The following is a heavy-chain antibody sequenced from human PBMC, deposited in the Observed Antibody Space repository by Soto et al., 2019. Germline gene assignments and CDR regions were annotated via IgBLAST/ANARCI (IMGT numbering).Heavy chain of an antibody. CDR2: LWYDGSIE. CDR3: VRDRGISGADHTPYFDH. Sequence: QPGGSLRLSCAASGFTFRNFDMHWVRQAPGKGLEWVAGLWYDGSIEYYLDSVKGRFSLSRDNFKNTVYLQMNSLRADDTGLYYSVRDRGISGADHTPYFDHWGQGALVTVSS. CDR1: GFTFRNFD. J-gene: IGHJ4*02. V-gene: IGHV3-33*01. D-gene: IGHD6-13*01.